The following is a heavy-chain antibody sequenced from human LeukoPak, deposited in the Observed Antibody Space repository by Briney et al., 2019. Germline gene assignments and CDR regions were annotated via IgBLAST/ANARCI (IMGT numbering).Heavy chain of an antibody. CDR1: GYTFTSYA. D-gene: IGHD3-10*01. V-gene: IGHV1-3*01. J-gene: IGHJ4*02. Sequence: ASVKVSCTASGYTFTSYAMHWVRQAPGQRLEWMGWINAGNGNTKYSQKFQGRVTITRDTSASTAYKELSSLRSEDTAVYYCARVALLWFGELSYYFDYWGQGTLVTVSS. CDR2: INAGNGNT. CDR3: ARVALLWFGELSYYFDY.